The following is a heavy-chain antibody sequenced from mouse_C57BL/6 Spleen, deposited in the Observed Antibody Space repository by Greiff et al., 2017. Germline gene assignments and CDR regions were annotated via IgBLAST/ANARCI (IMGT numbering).Heavy chain of an antibody. CDR2: IDPENGDT. CDR3: TLAVTGYFDY. D-gene: IGHD2-13*01. V-gene: IGHV14-4*01. J-gene: IGHJ2*01. Sequence: EVQVVESGAELVRPGASVKLSCTASGFNIKDDYMHWVKQRPEQGLEWIGWIDPENGDTEYAPKFQGKATITADTSSNTAYLQLSSLTSEDAAVYYCTLAVTGYFDYWGQGTTLTVSS. CDR1: GFNIKDDY.